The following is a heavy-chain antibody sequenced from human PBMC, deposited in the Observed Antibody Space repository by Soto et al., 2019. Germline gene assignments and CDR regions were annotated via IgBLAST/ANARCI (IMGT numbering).Heavy chain of an antibody. CDR1: GFTFSDHY. J-gene: IGHJ2*01. CDR2: TRNKANSYTT. CDR3: ARDFPYDYVWGSYRSGWYFDL. D-gene: IGHD3-16*02. Sequence: EVQLVESGGGLVQPGGSLRLSCAASGFTFSDHYMDWVRQAPGKGLEWVGRTRNKANSYTTEYAASVKGRFTISRDDSKNSLNLQMNSLKTEDTAVYYCARDFPYDYVWGSYRSGWYFDLWGRGTLVTVSS. V-gene: IGHV3-72*01.